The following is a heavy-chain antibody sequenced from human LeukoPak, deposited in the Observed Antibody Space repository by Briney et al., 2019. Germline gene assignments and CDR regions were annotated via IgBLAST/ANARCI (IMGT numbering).Heavy chain of an antibody. Sequence: PGGSLRLSCAASGFTFSSYAMSWVRQAPGKGLEWVSVISGRGGSTYYADSVKGRFTISRDNSKNTLYLQMNSLRAEDTAVYYCAKGYDFWSGYYADYWGQGTLVTVSS. V-gene: IGHV3-23*01. CDR3: AKGYDFWSGYYADY. CDR2: ISGRGGST. D-gene: IGHD3-3*01. J-gene: IGHJ4*02. CDR1: GFTFSSYA.